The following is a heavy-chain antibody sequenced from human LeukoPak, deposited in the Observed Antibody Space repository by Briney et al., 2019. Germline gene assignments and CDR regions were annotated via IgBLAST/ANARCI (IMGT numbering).Heavy chain of an antibody. V-gene: IGHV1-18*04. Sequence: GASVKVSCKASGYTFTTYYIHWVRQAPGQGLEWMGWISAYNGNTNYAQKLQGRVTMTTDTSTSTAYMELRSLRSDDTAVYYCVSGMYYYDSSGYYYWGQGTLSPSPQ. CDR1: GYTFTTYY. CDR2: ISAYNGNT. D-gene: IGHD3-22*01. CDR3: VSGMYYYDSSGYYY. J-gene: IGHJ4*02.